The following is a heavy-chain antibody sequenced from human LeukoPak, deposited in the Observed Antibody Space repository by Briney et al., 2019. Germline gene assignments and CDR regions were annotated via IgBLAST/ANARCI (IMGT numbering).Heavy chain of an antibody. D-gene: IGHD5-24*01. J-gene: IGHJ6*03. Sequence: SQTLSLTCAISGDSVSSNSAAWNWIRQSPSRGLEWLGRTYYRSKWYNDYAVSVKSRITINPDTSKNQFSLQLNSVTPEDTAVYYCARAPRDRDGQRGAWYYYYYMDVWGKGTTVTVSS. CDR2: TYYRSKWYN. CDR1: GDSVSSNSAA. CDR3: ARAPRDRDGQRGAWYYYYYMDV. V-gene: IGHV6-1*01.